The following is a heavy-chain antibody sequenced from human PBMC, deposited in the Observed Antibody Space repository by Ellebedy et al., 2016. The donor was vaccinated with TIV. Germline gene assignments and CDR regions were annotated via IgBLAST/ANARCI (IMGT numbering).Heavy chain of an antibody. CDR2: ISAYNGNT. Sequence: AASVKVSCKASGYTFTSYGISWVRQAPGQGLEWMGWISAYNGNTNYAQKLQGRVTMTTDTSTSTAYMELRSLRSDDTAVYYCSCQISGELSGPGDYWGQGTLVTVSS. CDR3: SCQISGELSGPGDY. V-gene: IGHV1-18*04. J-gene: IGHJ4*02. D-gene: IGHD3-16*02. CDR1: GYTFTSYG.